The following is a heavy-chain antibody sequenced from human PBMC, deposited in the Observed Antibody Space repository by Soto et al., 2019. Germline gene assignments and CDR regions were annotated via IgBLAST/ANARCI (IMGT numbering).Heavy chain of an antibody. V-gene: IGHV6-1*01. D-gene: IGHD3-22*01. CDR2: TYYRSKWYN. J-gene: IGHJ6*02. CDR3: ARENYYDSSGYYTADDYYYYAMDV. Sequence: PSQTLSLTCAISWDSASCNNAAWNWIRQSPSRGLEWLGRTYYRSKWYNDYAVSVKSRITINPDTSKNQFSLQLNSLTPEDTAVCYFARENYYDSSGYYTADDYYYYAMDVWGQGTTVTVSS. CDR1: WDSASCNNAA.